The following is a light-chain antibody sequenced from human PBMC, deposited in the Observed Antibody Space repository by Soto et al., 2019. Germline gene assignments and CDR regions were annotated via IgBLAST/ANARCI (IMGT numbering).Light chain of an antibody. Sequence: DIVLTQSPDSLAVSLGERATINCKSSQNLLYRSFNHNYVTWYQQKPGQPPKLLIYWASTRESGVPDRFSGSGSGTDFPLTISSLQAEDVAVYYCHQYYSTPRTFGQGTRVEIK. CDR3: HQYYSTPRT. J-gene: IGKJ1*01. CDR1: QNLLYRSFNHNY. CDR2: WAS. V-gene: IGKV4-1*01.